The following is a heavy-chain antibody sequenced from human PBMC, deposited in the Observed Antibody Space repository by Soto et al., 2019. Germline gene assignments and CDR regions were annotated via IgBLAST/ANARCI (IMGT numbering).Heavy chain of an antibody. J-gene: IGHJ4*02. D-gene: IGHD6-6*01. CDR1: GYTFTSYG. CDR3: ARQVWQLVPPDY. V-gene: IGHV1-18*01. Sequence: ASVKVSCKASGYTFTSYGISWVRQAPGQGLEWMGWISAYNGNTNYAQKLQGRVTMTTDTYTSTAYMELRSLRSDDTSVYYCARQVWQLVPPDYWGQGTLVTVSS. CDR2: ISAYNGNT.